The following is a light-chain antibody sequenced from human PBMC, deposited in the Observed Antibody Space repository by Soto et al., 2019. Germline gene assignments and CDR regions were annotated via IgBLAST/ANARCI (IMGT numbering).Light chain of an antibody. CDR2: AES. V-gene: IGKV1-39*01. CDR1: QSSSSY. CDR3: QQSYSTPIT. J-gene: IGKJ5*01. Sequence: DIQMTQSPSSLSASVGDRVTITCRASQSSSSYLNWYQQKPGKAPKLLIYAESSLQSGVPSRFSGSGSGTDLTLPISSLQPEDFATYYCQQSYSTPITFGQGTRLEIK.